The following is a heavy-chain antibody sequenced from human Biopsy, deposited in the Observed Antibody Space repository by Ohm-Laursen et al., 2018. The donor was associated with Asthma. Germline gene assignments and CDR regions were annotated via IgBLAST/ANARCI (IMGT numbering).Heavy chain of an antibody. CDR1: GFTFSNYV. V-gene: IGHV3-23*01. CDR2: ITGSGGFT. D-gene: IGHD3-22*01. J-gene: IGHJ3*02. Sequence: GSLRLSCAASGFTFSNYVMSWVRQAPGKGLEWVSSITGSGGFTYYADSVKGRFTISRDKSENTLYLQINRLTVEDSAVYFCARQSGQDYGDSSGFDIWGQGTKVAVSS. CDR3: ARQSGQDYGDSSGFDI.